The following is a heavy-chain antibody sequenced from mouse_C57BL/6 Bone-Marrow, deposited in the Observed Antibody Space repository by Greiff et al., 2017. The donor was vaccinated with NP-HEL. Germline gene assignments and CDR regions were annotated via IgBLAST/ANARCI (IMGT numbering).Heavy chain of an antibody. CDR1: GFNIKNTY. CDR2: IDPANGNT. CDR3: GLLWLRRRYYFDY. Sequence: EVKLQESVAELVRPGASVKLSCTASGFNIKNTYMHWVKQRPEQGLEWIGRIDPANGNTKYAPKFQGKATITADTSPNTAYLQLSSLTSEDTAIYYCGLLWLRRRYYFDYWGQGTTLTVSS. V-gene: IGHV14-3*01. J-gene: IGHJ2*01. D-gene: IGHD2-2*01.